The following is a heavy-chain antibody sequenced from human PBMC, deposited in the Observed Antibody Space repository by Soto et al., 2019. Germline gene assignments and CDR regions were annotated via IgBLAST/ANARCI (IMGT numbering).Heavy chain of an antibody. Sequence: VQLVQSGAEVKKPGASVKVSCKASGYTFINYDINWVRQATGQGLEWMGWMNPDSGNTGYAQKFQGRVTMTRNTSTGTAYMELSSLRSEDTALYYCAGGPRSGYDLGNWGQGTVVTVSS. CDR3: AGGPRSGYDLGN. V-gene: IGHV1-8*01. CDR2: MNPDSGNT. J-gene: IGHJ4*02. CDR1: GYTFINYD. D-gene: IGHD5-12*01.